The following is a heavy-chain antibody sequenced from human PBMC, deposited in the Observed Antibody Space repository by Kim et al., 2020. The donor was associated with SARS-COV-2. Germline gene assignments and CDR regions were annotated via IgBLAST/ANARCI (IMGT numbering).Heavy chain of an antibody. CDR1: GFTFSSYA. V-gene: IGHV3-23*01. D-gene: IGHD6-13*01. Sequence: GGSLRLSCAASGFTFSSYAMSWVRQAPGKGLEWVSAISGSGGSTYYADSVKGRFTISRDNPKNTLYLQMNSLRAEDTAVYYCAKAAAGTVYYYGMDVWGQGTTVTVSS. J-gene: IGHJ6*02. CDR3: AKAAAGTVYYYGMDV. CDR2: ISGSGGST.